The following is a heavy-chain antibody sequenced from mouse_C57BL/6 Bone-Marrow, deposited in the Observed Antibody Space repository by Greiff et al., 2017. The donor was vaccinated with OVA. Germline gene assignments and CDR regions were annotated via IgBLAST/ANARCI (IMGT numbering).Heavy chain of an antibody. Sequence: QVQLQQPGAELVKPGASVKMSCKASGYTFTSYWITWVKQRPGQGLEWIGDIYPGCGSTTYTEKFKSQATLTVDTSSSTSYMQLSILTSEDAAVYYCALVGGYFDDWGTGTTVTVSS. CDR2: IYPGCGST. J-gene: IGHJ1*03. D-gene: IGHD1-1*01. CDR1: GYTFTSYW. CDR3: ALVGGYFDD. V-gene: IGHV1-55*01.